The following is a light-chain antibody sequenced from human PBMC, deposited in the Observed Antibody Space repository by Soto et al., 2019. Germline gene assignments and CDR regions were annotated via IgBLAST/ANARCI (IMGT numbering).Light chain of an antibody. CDR1: QSVSSY. CDR2: DAS. Sequence: EIVLTQSPATLSLSPGERATLSCRASQSVSSYLAWYQQKPGQAPRLLIYDASNRATGIPARFSGSGSGTDFTLNISRPEPEDFAGYYCQQRSHWPRTFGPGTKVDIK. V-gene: IGKV3-11*01. CDR3: QQRSHWPRT. J-gene: IGKJ3*01.